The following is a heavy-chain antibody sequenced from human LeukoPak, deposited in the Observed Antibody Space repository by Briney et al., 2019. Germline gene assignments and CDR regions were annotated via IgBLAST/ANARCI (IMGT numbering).Heavy chain of an antibody. Sequence: SVKVSCKASGYTYTSYGISWVRQAPGQGLEWMGGIIPIFGTANYAQKFQGRVTITADESTSTAYMELSSLRSEDTAVYYCARRFLEWSSPSNYYYYGMDVWGQGTTVTVSS. CDR3: ARRFLEWSSPSNYYYYGMDV. D-gene: IGHD3-3*01. CDR1: GYTYTSYG. J-gene: IGHJ6*02. V-gene: IGHV1-69*13. CDR2: IIPIFGTA.